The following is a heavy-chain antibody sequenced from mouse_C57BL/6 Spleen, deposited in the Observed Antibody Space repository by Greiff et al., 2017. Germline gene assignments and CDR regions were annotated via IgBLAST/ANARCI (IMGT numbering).Heavy chain of an antibody. Sequence: VQLQQSGPELVKPGASVKISCKASGYTFTDYYMNWVKQSHGKSLEWIGDINPNNGGTSYNQKFKGKATLTVDKSSSTAYMELRSLTSEDSAVYYCARGEGLFDYWGQGTTLTVSS. CDR1: GYTFTDYY. V-gene: IGHV1-26*01. CDR3: ARGEGLFDY. CDR2: INPNNGGT. J-gene: IGHJ2*01.